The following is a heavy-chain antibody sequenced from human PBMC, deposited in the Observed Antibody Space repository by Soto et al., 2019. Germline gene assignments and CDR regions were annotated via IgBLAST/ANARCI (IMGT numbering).Heavy chain of an antibody. V-gene: IGHV3-23*01. CDR1: GSYFSAYA. J-gene: IGHJ6*02. CDR2: ISRSGDIT. Sequence: EVQLSESGGGLVQIGGSLRLYCAASGSYFSAYAMNWVRQAPGKGLEGVSAISRSGDITYYADSVTGRFSICRDNSKNTLYRQMNSLRAEATAVYDCAKGGFWVHYGMDVWGQGTTVTVSS. D-gene: IGHD3-16*01. CDR3: AKGGFWVHYGMDV.